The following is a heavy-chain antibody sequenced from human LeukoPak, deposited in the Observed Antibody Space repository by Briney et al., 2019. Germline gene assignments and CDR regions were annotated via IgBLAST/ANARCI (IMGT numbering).Heavy chain of an antibody. CDR1: GGSISSSSYY. J-gene: IGHJ4*02. CDR3: ARGDYGSGSYFHPLDY. Sequence: SETLSLTCTVSGGSISSSSYYWGWIRQPPGKGLEWIGSIYYSGSTYYNPSLKSRVTISVDTSKNQFSLKLSSVTAADTAVYYCARGDYGSGSYFHPLDYWGQGTLVTVSS. D-gene: IGHD3-10*01. CDR2: IYYSGST. V-gene: IGHV4-39*01.